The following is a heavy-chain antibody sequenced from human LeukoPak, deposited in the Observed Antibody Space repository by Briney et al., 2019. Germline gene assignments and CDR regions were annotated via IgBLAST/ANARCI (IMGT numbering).Heavy chain of an antibody. CDR2: INHSGST. Sequence: PSETLSLTCTVSGGSISSSSYYWSWIRQPPGKGLEWIGEINHSGSTNYNPSLKSRVTISVDTSKNQFSLKLSSVTAADTAVYYCAREETPNHYYSSGYYYGVWFDPWGQGTLVTVSS. V-gene: IGHV4-39*07. CDR1: GGSISSSSYY. CDR3: AREETPNHYYSSGYYYGVWFDP. J-gene: IGHJ5*02. D-gene: IGHD3-22*01.